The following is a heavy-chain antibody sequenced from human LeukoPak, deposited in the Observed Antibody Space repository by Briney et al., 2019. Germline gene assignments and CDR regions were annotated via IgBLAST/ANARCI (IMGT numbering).Heavy chain of an antibody. V-gene: IGHV1-18*01. D-gene: IGHD5-18*01. CDR2: ITYYNGYT. CDR3: ARGRVTYDAFDI. Sequence: GASVKVSCRASGYTFTSYGISWVRQAPGQGLEWMGWITYYNGYTNYSQMLQGRVTLTTDTSTSAAYMELRSLRSDDTAVYYCARGRVTYDAFDIWGQGTMVTVSS. CDR1: GYTFTSYG. J-gene: IGHJ3*02.